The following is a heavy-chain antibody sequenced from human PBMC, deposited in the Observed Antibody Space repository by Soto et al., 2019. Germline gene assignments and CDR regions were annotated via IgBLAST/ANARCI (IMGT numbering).Heavy chain of an antibody. CDR2: IYYSGST. Sequence: SETLSLTCTVSGGSISSGGYYWSWIRQHPGKGLEWIGYIYYSGSTYYNPSLKSRVTISVDTSKNQFSLKLSSVTAADTAVYYCAGLNLRFLEWSTSPFEDVWGQGTTVTVSS. D-gene: IGHD3-3*01. CDR1: GGSISSGGYY. V-gene: IGHV4-31*03. J-gene: IGHJ6*02. CDR3: AGLNLRFLEWSTSPFEDV.